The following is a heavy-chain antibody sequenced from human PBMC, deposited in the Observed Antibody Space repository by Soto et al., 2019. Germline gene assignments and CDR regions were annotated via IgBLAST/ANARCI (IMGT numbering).Heavy chain of an antibody. Sequence: PSETLSLTCAVSGGSISSGSYFWGWIRQPPGKGLAWIGSVFHTGSTYYNPSLSSRVTMSVDTSKNQFSLNLNSVTAADTAVYYCARLWPPRSGVNWFESWGQGTLVTVSS. V-gene: IGHV4-39*01. D-gene: IGHD2-8*02. J-gene: IGHJ5*01. CDR1: GGSISSGSYF. CDR2: VFHTGST. CDR3: ARLWPPRSGVNWFES.